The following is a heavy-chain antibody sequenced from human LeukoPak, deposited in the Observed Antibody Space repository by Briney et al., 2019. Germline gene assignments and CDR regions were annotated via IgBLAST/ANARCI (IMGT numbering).Heavy chain of an antibody. CDR2: INPNSGGT. V-gene: IGHV1-2*06. J-gene: IGHJ6*02. CDR1: GYTFTGYY. D-gene: IGHD4-17*01. CDR3: ARSETDYGDYSPNYYYGMDV. Sequence: ASVKVSCKASGYTFTGYYMHWVRQAPGQGLEWMGRINPNSGGTNYAQKFQGRVTMTRDTSISTAYMELSRLRSDDTAVYYCARSETDYGDYSPNYYYGMDVWGQGTLVTVSS.